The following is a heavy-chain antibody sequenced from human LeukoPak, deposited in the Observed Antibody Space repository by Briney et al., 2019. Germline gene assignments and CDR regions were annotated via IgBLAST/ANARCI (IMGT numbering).Heavy chain of an antibody. D-gene: IGHD4-17*01. CDR1: GGSISSYC. V-gene: IGHV4-4*07. CDR2: LHTSGST. Sequence: SETLSLTCTVSGGSISSYCWSWIRQPAGEGLEWIGRLHTSGSTHYNPSLKGRVTMSVDTSKNQFSLKLSSVTAADTAVYYCARDFGYGDYFFDDWGQGTLVTVSS. J-gene: IGHJ4*02. CDR3: ARDFGYGDYFFDD.